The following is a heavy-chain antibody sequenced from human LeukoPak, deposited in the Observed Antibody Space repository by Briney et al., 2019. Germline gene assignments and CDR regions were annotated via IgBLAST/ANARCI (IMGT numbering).Heavy chain of an antibody. J-gene: IGHJ3*02. CDR2: IIPILGIA. CDR3: ARAFPEITSACGYCAFGI. Sequence: SVKVSCKASGGTFSSYAISWVRQAPGQGLEWMGRIIPILGIANYAQKFQGRVTIIADKSTSTAYMELSSLRSEDTAVYYCARAFPEITSACGYCAFGIWGQGTMVTVSS. D-gene: IGHD3-16*01. CDR1: GGTFSSYA. V-gene: IGHV1-69*04.